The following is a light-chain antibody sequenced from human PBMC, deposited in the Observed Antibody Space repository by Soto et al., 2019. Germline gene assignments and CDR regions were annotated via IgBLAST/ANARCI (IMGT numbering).Light chain of an antibody. Sequence: QSALTQPPSASGSPGQSVTISCTGTSSDVGGYNYVSWYQQHPGKAPKLMIYEVNKRPSGVPDRFSGSKSGNTASLTVSGLQAEDEADYYCSSYAGSNSFEGVVFGGGTKLTVL. CDR1: SSDVGGYNY. CDR2: EVN. CDR3: SSYAGSNSFEGVV. V-gene: IGLV2-8*01. J-gene: IGLJ2*01.